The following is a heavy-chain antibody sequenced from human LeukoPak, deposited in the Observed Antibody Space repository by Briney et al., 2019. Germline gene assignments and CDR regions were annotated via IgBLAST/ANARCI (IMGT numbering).Heavy chain of an antibody. V-gene: IGHV3-30*02. Sequence: GGSLRLSCAASGFTFGSYSMNWVRQAPGKGLEWVAFIRYDGSNKYYADSVKGRFTISRDNSKNTLYLQMNSLRAEDTAVYYCAKDHYYGSGNYFDYWGQGTLVTVSS. J-gene: IGHJ4*02. CDR3: AKDHYYGSGNYFDY. CDR1: GFTFGSYS. D-gene: IGHD3-10*01. CDR2: IRYDGSNK.